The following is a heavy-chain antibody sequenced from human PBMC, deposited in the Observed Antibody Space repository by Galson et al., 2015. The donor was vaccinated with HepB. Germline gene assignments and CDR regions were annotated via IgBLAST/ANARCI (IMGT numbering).Heavy chain of an antibody. CDR2: ISSDGSNK. Sequence: SLRLSCAASGFTSGDHAMTRLRPAPGKGLEWVAVISSDGSNKYYADSVKGRFTISRDNSKNTLYLQMNSLRAEDTAVYYCAKETYPYLRYFDWLLDYWGQGTLVTVSS. D-gene: IGHD3-9*01. CDR3: AKETYPYLRYFDWLLDY. J-gene: IGHJ4*02. CDR1: GFTSGDHA. V-gene: IGHV3-30*04.